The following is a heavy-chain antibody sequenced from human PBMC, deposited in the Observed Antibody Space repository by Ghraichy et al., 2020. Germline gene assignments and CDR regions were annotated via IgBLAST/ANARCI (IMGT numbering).Heavy chain of an antibody. CDR2: IIPILGIA. CDR3: ARDRVVVGNYYYYMDV. Sequence: SVKVSCKASGGTFSSYAISWVRQAPGQGLEWMGRIIPILGIANYAQKFQGRVTITADKSTSTAYMELSSLRSEDTAVYYCARDRVVVGNYYYYMDVWGKGTTVTVSS. CDR1: GGTFSSYA. J-gene: IGHJ6*03. D-gene: IGHD2-15*01. V-gene: IGHV1-69*04.